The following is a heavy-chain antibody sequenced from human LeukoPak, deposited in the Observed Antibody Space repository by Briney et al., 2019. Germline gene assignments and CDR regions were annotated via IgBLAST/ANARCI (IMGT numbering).Heavy chain of an antibody. CDR3: STGSGYAFDI. CDR1: GFTFSSYW. V-gene: IGHV3-74*01. CDR2: INSDGSST. Sequence: GGSLRLSCAASGFTFSSYWMHWVRQVPGKGLVWVSRINSDGSSTSYADSVKGRFTISRDNAKNTLSVQMNRLRAEATAVYYCSTGSGYAFDIWGRGTMVTVSS. J-gene: IGHJ3*02. D-gene: IGHD3-10*01.